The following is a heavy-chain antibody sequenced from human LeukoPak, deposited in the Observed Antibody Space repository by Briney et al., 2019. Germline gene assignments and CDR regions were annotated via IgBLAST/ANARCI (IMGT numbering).Heavy chain of an antibody. CDR3: AREKSSQWLRY. CDR1: RFTFSNSI. D-gene: IGHD6-19*01. V-gene: IGHV3-33*01. J-gene: IGHJ4*02. Sequence: GGSLRLSCASSRFTFSNSIFHWVRQPPGKGLEWVAVIWYDGSNKYYANSMKGRFTISRDNSKNTLYLQMNSLRAEDTAVYYCAREKSSQWLRYWGQGTLVTVSS. CDR2: IWYDGSNK.